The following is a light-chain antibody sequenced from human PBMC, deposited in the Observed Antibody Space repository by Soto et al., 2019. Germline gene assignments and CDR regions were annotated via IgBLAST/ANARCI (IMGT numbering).Light chain of an antibody. CDR1: SSDVGAYDF. CDR3: SSYTTRSTLG. J-gene: IGLJ7*01. Sequence: QSALTQPASVSGSPGQSITISCTGTSSDVGAYDFVSWYQHYPGKAPKLVTFDVTHRPPGISDRFSGSKSANTASLTISGLQAEDEAFYYCSSYTTRSTLGFGGGTQLTVL. CDR2: DVT. V-gene: IGLV2-14*01.